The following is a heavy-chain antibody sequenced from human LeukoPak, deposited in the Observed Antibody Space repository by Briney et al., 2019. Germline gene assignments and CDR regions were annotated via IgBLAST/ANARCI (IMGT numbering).Heavy chain of an antibody. CDR1: GGSISSYY. V-gene: IGHV4-59*08. D-gene: IGHD3-22*01. CDR3: ARSLYYDSSGPYGMDV. CDR2: IYYSGST. J-gene: IGHJ6*02. Sequence: SETLSLTCTVSGGSISSYYWSWIRQPPGKGLEWIGYIYYSGSTNYNPSLKSRVIISVDTSKNQFSLKLSSVTAADTAVYYCARSLYYDSSGPYGMDVWGQGTTVTVSS.